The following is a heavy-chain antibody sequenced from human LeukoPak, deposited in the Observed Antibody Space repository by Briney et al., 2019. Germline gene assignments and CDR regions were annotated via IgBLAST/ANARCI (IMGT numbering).Heavy chain of an antibody. CDR2: INSDGSST. CDR3: ASESSRSMIVGPFGAY. D-gene: IGHD3-22*01. J-gene: IGHJ4*02. V-gene: IGHV3-74*01. Sequence: PPGGSLRLSCAASGFTFSSYWMHWVRQAPGKGLVWVSRINSDGSSTSYADSVKGRFTISRDNAKNTLYLQMNSLRAEDTAVYYCASESSRSMIVGPFGAYWGQGTLVTVSS. CDR1: GFTFSSYW.